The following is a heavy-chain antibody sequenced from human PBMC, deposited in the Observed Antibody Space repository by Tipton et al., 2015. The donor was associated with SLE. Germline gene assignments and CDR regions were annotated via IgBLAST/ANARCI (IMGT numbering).Heavy chain of an antibody. CDR3: ARDSNNWIYGYFDS. Sequence: TLSLTCTVSGGSISTYYWSWIRQPPGRGLEWIGFIYYGGTANNNPSLKSRVTISVDRSKNQFSLRLSSVTAADTAVYYCARDSNNWIYGYFDSWGQGILVTVSS. CDR1: GGSISTYY. V-gene: IGHV4-59*01. CDR2: IYYGGTA. J-gene: IGHJ4*02. D-gene: IGHD1-7*01.